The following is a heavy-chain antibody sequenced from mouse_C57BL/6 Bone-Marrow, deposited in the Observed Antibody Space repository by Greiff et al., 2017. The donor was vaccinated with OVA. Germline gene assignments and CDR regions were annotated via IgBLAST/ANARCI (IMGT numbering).Heavy chain of an antibody. J-gene: IGHJ2*01. V-gene: IGHV1-50*01. Sequence: VQLQQPGAELVKPGASVKLSCKASGYTFTSYWMQWVKQRPGQGLEWIGEIDPSDSYTNYNQKFKGKATLTVDTSSSTAYMQLSSLTSEDSAVYYCARYWDGVDYWGQGTTLTVSS. CDR2: IDPSDSYT. D-gene: IGHD4-1*01. CDR3: ARYWDGVDY. CDR1: GYTFTSYW.